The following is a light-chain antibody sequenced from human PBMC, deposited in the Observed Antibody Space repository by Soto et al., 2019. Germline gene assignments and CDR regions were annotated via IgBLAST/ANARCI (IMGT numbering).Light chain of an antibody. CDR2: DVT. CDR3: RSYTSSSPFYV. CDR1: SSDVGGNSY. Sequence: QSALTQTASVSGSPGQSITISCTGISSDVGGNSYVSWYQQHPGKAPKLMIYDVTNRPSGVSNRFSCSKSCNTASLTISGLQADDEADYYCRSYTSSSPFYVFGSGTKVTVL. V-gene: IGLV2-14*01. J-gene: IGLJ1*01.